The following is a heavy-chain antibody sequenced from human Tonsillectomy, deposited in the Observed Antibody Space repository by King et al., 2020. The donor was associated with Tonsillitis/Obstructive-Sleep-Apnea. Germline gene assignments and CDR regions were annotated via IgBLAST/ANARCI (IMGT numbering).Heavy chain of an antibody. J-gene: IGHJ4*02. D-gene: IGHD3-3*01. V-gene: IGHV4-59*01. Sequence: QLQESGPGLVKPSETLSLTCTVSGGSISSYYWSWIRQPPGKGLEWIGYIYYSGSTNYNPSLKSRVTISVDTSKNQFSLKLSSVTAADSAVYYCARGVTYYDFWSGYYTPCYFDSWGQGTLVTVSS. CDR2: IYYSGST. CDR3: ARGVTYYDFWSGYYTPCYFDS. CDR1: GGSISSYY.